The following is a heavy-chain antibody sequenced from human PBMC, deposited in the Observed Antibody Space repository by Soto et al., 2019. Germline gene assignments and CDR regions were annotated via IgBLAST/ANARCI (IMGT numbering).Heavy chain of an antibody. J-gene: IGHJ6*02. CDR1: GFTFSSYA. CDR2: ISYDGSNK. D-gene: IGHD3-10*01. V-gene: IGHV3-30-3*01. Sequence: QVQLVESGGGVVQPGRSLRLSCAASGFTFSSYAMHWVRQAPGKGLEWVAVISYDGSNKYYADSVKGRFTISRDNSKNTLYLQMNSLRAEDTAVYYCARDRITMVRGVIMRYYYYGMDVWGQGTTVTVSS. CDR3: ARDRITMVRGVIMRYYYYGMDV.